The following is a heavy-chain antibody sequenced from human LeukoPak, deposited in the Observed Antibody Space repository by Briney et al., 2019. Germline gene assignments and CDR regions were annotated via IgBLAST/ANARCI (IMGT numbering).Heavy chain of an antibody. CDR3: ARAQGFVVVVAATHYYYGMDV. V-gene: IGHV1-2*02. Sequence: ASVTVSCKASGYTFTGYYMHWVRQAPGQGLEWMGWINPNSGDTNYAQKFQGRVTMTRDTSISTAYMELSRLRSDDTAVYYCARAQGFVVVVAATHYYYGMDVWGQGTTVTVSS. CDR2: INPNSGDT. CDR1: GYTFTGYY. J-gene: IGHJ6*02. D-gene: IGHD2-15*01.